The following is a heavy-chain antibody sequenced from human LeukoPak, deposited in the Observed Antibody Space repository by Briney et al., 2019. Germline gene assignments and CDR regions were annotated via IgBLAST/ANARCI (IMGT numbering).Heavy chain of an antibody. V-gene: IGHV3-21*04. CDR1: GFTFSSCS. D-gene: IGHD3-10*01. CDR3: ARGGFGPSDALDI. CDR2: ISSSSSYI. J-gene: IGHJ3*02. Sequence: GGSLRLSCAASGFTFSSCSMNWVRQAPGKGLEWVSSISSSSSYIYYADSVKGRFTISRDNSENKLYLQMNSLRAEDTAVYYCARGGFGPSDALDIWGQGTMVTVSS.